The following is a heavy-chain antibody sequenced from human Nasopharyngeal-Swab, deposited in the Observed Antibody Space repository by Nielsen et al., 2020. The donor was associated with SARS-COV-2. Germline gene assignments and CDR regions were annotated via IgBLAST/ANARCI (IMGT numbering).Heavy chain of an antibody. Sequence: GEALKISWAASGFTIRKAWMSRGRQAPGKGLEWVGRIKSKTDGGTTDYAAPVKGRFTISRDDSKNTLYLQMNSLKTEDTAVYYCTTDPMTTVTYWGQGTLVTVSS. CDR2: IKSKTDGGTT. CDR3: TTDPMTTVTY. CDR1: GFTIRKAW. D-gene: IGHD4-17*01. V-gene: IGHV3-15*01. J-gene: IGHJ4*02.